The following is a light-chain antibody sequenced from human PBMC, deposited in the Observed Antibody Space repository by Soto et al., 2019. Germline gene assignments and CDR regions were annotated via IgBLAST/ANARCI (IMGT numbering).Light chain of an antibody. Sequence: DIVMTQSPDSLAVSLGERATINCKSGQSILDSSNNRNSLAWYQQKPGQPPKKLLYWASTRESGVPDRFSGSGSGADFTLTVSSLQAEDVAVYYCQQYYSIPYTFGQGTKLEIK. J-gene: IGKJ2*01. CDR3: QQYYSIPYT. CDR2: WAS. CDR1: QSILDSSNNRNS. V-gene: IGKV4-1*01.